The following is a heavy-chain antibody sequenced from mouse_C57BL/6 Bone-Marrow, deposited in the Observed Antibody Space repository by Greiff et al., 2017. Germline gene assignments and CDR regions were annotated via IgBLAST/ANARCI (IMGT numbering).Heavy chain of an antibody. Sequence: EVQRVESGGGLVKPGGSLKLSCAASGFTFSSYAMSWVRQTPEKRLEWVATISDGGSYTYYPDNVKGRFTISRDNAKNNLYLQMSHLKSEDTAMYYCARGDGDYDKAWFAYWGQGTLVTVSA. J-gene: IGHJ3*01. CDR1: GFTFSSYA. V-gene: IGHV5-4*01. CDR3: ARGDGDYDKAWFAY. CDR2: ISDGGSYT. D-gene: IGHD2-4*01.